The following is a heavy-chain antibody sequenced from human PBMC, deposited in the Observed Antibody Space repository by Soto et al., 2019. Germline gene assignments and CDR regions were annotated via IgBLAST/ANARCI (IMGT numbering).Heavy chain of an antibody. V-gene: IGHV1-69*01. Sequence: QVRLVQSGAEVKKPGSSVKVSCKAAGGTFSNYAITWLRLAPGQGLEWLGGIIPVFGTVNYAQKLQGRVTITADESTSTAYMELNRLRSEDTAVYYCARDNPYTNSLGNWFDPWGQGTLVIVS. D-gene: IGHD6-13*01. CDR2: IIPVFGTV. CDR3: ARDNPYTNSLGNWFDP. J-gene: IGHJ5*02. CDR1: GGTFSNYA.